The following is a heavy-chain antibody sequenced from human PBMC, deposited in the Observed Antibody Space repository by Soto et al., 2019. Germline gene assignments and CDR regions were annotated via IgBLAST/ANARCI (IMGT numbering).Heavy chain of an antibody. CDR2: ISSSSSYI. CDR3: ARKNSGRRYAFYF. J-gene: IGHJ3*01. Sequence: GGSLRLYCAASGFTFSSYAMSWVLLAPGKGLEWVSSISSSSSYIYYADSVKGRFTISRDNSKNTLYLQMNSLRAEDTAVYYCARKNSGRRYAFYFRAQGTTDTVSS. V-gene: IGHV3-21*01. D-gene: IGHD1-26*01. CDR1: GFTFSSYA.